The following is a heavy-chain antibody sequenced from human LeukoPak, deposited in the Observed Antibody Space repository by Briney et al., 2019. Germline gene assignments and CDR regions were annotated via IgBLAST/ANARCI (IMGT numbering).Heavy chain of an antibody. D-gene: IGHD3-9*01. Sequence: PSETLSLTCTVSGGSIRSSYYYWGWIRQPPGKGLEWIGSIYDSGSTYYNPSLKSRVTISVDTSKNQFSLMLSSVTAADTAVYYCARGPRLPLRYFDWSSSPRGYGMDVWGQGTTVTVSS. CDR2: IYDSGST. CDR1: GGSIRSSYYY. J-gene: IGHJ6*02. V-gene: IGHV4-39*01. CDR3: ARGPRLPLRYFDWSSSPRGYGMDV.